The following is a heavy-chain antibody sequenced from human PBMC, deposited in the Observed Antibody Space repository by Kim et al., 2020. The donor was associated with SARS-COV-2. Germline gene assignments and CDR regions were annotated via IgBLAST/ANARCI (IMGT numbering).Heavy chain of an antibody. Sequence: ASVKVSCKASGYTFTSYDINWVRQATGQGLEWMGWMNPNSGNTGYAQKFQGRVTMTRNTSISTAYMELSSLRSEDTAVYYCARVFGYYYGSGAYNWFDPWGQGTLVTVSS. J-gene: IGHJ5*02. D-gene: IGHD3-10*01. CDR2: MNPNSGNT. CDR1: GYTFTSYD. V-gene: IGHV1-8*01. CDR3: ARVFGYYYGSGAYNWFDP.